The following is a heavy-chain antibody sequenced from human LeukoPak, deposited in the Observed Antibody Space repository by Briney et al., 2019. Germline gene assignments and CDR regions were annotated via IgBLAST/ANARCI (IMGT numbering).Heavy chain of an antibody. D-gene: IGHD3-22*01. CDR2: INPNSGGT. CDR1: GYTFTGYY. Sequence: ASVKVSCKASGYTFTGYYIHWVRQAPGQGLEWMGWINPNSGGTNYAQKFQGWVTMTRDTSISTAYMELSRLRSDDTAVYYCARGTMIVVSHKYFDYWGQGTLVTVSS. V-gene: IGHV1-2*04. J-gene: IGHJ4*02. CDR3: ARGTMIVVSHKYFDY.